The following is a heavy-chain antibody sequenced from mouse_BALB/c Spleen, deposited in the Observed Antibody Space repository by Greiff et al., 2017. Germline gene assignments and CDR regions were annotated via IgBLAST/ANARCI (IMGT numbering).Heavy chain of an antibody. CDR1: GYTFTDYE. CDR2: IDPETGGT. Sequence: VKLQESGAELVRPGASVTLSCKASGYTFTDYEMHWVKQTPVHGLEWIGAIDPETGGTAYNQKFKGKATLTADKSSSTAYMELRSLTSEDSAVYYCTRLAYWGQGTLVTVSA. J-gene: IGHJ3*01. V-gene: IGHV1-15*01. CDR3: TRLAY.